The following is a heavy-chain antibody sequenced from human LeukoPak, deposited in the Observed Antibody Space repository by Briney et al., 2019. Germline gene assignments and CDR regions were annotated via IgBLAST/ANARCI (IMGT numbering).Heavy chain of an antibody. CDR2: IDYSGST. D-gene: IGHD1-1*01. CDR3: AKGNWNSYPGWFDP. CDR1: GGSISGYY. Sequence: PSETLSLTCSVSGGSISGYYWSWIRQPLGKGLEWIGFIDYSGSTNYNPSLKSRVTISVDTSKNQFSLNLSSVTAADTAVYYCAKGNWNSYPGWFDPWGQGTLVTVSS. V-gene: IGHV4-59*01. J-gene: IGHJ5*02.